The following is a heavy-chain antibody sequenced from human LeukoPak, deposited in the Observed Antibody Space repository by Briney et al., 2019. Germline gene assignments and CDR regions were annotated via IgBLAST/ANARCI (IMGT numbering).Heavy chain of an antibody. V-gene: IGHV5-51*01. J-gene: IGHJ4*02. Sequence: GESLKISCKGSGYSFTSYWIGWVRQMPGRGLEWMGIIYPGDSDTRYSPHFQGQVPLSADKSISTAYLQWSSLKASDTAMYYCARRRRSSSSPFDYWGQGTLVTVSS. CDR3: ARRRRSSSSPFDY. CDR2: IYPGDSDT. CDR1: GYSFTSYW. D-gene: IGHD6-6*01.